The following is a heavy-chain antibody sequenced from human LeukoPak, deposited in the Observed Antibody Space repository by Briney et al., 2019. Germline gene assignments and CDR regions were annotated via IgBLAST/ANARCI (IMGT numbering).Heavy chain of an antibody. V-gene: IGHV4-30-4*08. CDR2: IYYSGST. Sequence: SETLSLTCTVSGGSISSGDYYWSWIRQPPGKGLEWIGYIYYSGSTYYNPSLKSRVTISVDTSKNQFSLKLSSVTAADTAVYYCARDYGELLGYYYYYYMDVWGKGTTVTVSS. CDR3: ARDYGELLGYYYYYYMDV. J-gene: IGHJ6*03. CDR1: GGSISSGDYY. D-gene: IGHD1-26*01.